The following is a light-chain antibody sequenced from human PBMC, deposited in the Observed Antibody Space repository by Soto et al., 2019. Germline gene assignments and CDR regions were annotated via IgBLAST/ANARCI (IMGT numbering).Light chain of an antibody. Sequence: QSALTQPPSVSGAPGQRVTISCTESSSNIGADYDVQWYQQLPGTAPKLLIYGNIYRPSGVPDRFSGSKSGTSASLAITGLQAEDEGDYYCQSYDSSHVIFGGGTKLTVL. J-gene: IGLJ2*01. V-gene: IGLV1-40*01. CDR1: SSNIGADYD. CDR2: GNI. CDR3: QSYDSSHVI.